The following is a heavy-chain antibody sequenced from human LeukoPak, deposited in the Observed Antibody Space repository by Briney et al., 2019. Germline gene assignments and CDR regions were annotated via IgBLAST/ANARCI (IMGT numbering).Heavy chain of an antibody. Sequence: SETLSLTCTVSGDSITNYYWSWIRQPAGKGLEWIGRIYSSGSTNYNPSLKRRVTMSIDTSKNQFSLELTSVTAADTAVYYCARNPVTGSNPKFDYWGQGTLVTVSS. D-gene: IGHD3-9*01. J-gene: IGHJ4*02. CDR3: ARNPVTGSNPKFDY. CDR1: GDSITNYY. V-gene: IGHV4-4*07. CDR2: IYSSGST.